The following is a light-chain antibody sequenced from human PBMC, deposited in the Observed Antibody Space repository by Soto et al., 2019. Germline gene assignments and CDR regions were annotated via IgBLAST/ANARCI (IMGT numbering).Light chain of an antibody. V-gene: IGKV3-20*01. J-gene: IGKJ4*01. CDR1: QSISRSD. Sequence: EIVLTQSPFAVSLSPGESATLSCRASQSISRSDLAWYQHRPGQSPRLLIYATSSRATGIPDRFTGGGAGTGFTLTISRLEPEDSAVYYCQQYGSSPTFGGGTKVDIK. CDR2: ATS. CDR3: QQYGSSPT.